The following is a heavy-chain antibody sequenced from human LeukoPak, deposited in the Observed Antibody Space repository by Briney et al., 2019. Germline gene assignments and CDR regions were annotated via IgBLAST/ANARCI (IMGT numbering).Heavy chain of an antibody. V-gene: IGHV3-7*01. J-gene: IGHJ6*03. CDR3: ARGRGYSYGYVINYYMDV. CDR2: IKRDGSEK. Sequence: PGGSLRLSCAAPGFTFSSYWMSWVRQAPGKGLEWVANIKRDGSEKYYVDSVKGRFTISRDNAKNSLYLQMHSLRAEDTAVYYCARGRGYSYGYVINYYMDVWGKGTTVTVSS. D-gene: IGHD5-18*01. CDR1: GFTFSSYW.